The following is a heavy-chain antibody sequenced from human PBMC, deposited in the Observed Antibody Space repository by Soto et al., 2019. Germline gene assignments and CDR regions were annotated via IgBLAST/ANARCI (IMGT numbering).Heavy chain of an antibody. D-gene: IGHD6-19*01. CDR2: FDPEDGET. J-gene: IGHJ6*02. CDR1: GYTLTELS. CDR3: ATHRRGVPIAVAGNYYYYYGMDV. V-gene: IGHV1-24*01. Sequence: GASVKVSCKVSGYTLTELSMHWVRQAPGKGLEWMGGFDPEDGETIYAQKFQGRVTITADESTSTAYMELSSLRSEDTAVYYCATHRRGVPIAVAGNYYYYYGMDVWGQGTTVTVSS.